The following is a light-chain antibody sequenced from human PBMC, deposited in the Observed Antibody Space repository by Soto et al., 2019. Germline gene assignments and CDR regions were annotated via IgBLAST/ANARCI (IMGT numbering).Light chain of an antibody. V-gene: IGKV3-20*01. Sequence: EIVMTQSPATLSVSPGERAILSCRASQSVSSNLAWYQQKPGQAPRLLVYGASSRATGIPDRFSGSGSGTDFTLTISRLEPEDFAVYYCQQHGGSPITFGQGTRLEIK. CDR1: QSVSSN. CDR3: QQHGGSPIT. CDR2: GAS. J-gene: IGKJ5*01.